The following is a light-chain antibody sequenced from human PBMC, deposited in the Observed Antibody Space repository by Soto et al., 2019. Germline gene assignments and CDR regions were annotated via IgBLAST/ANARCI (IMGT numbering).Light chain of an antibody. CDR1: TSNIGSNT. CDR2: SNN. J-gene: IGLJ2*01. V-gene: IGLV1-44*01. Sequence: QSVLTQPPSVSGTPGQRVTISCSGSTSNIGSNTVSWYQHVPGTAPQLLMYSNNQRPSGVPDRFSGSKSGTSASLAISGLQSEDEADYYCTAWDDSLNGLVFGGGTKLTVL. CDR3: TAWDDSLNGLV.